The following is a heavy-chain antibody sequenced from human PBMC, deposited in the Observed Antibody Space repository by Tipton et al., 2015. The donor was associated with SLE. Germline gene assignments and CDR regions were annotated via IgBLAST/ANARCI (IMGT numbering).Heavy chain of an antibody. CDR2: IYYSGST. CDR1: GGSISSSSYY. V-gene: IGHV4-39*01. J-gene: IGHJ2*01. CDR3: ARHGPGGLRYWYFDL. Sequence: TLSLTCTVSGGSISSSSYYWGWIRQPPGKGLEWIGSIYYSGSTYYNPSLKSRVTISVDTAKNQFSLKLSSVTAADTAVYYCARHGPGGLRYWYFDLWGRGTLVTVSS. D-gene: IGHD4-17*01.